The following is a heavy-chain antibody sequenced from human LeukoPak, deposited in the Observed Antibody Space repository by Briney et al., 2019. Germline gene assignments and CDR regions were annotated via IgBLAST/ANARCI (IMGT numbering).Heavy chain of an antibody. J-gene: IGHJ4*02. V-gene: IGHV7-4-1*02. CDR3: ARAGYCSAAGCRLWAY. D-gene: IGHD2-15*01. Sequence: GASVKISCRPFEYGFTTYARNWGRQAPEQGLKGWDWINTNTGNPTYAQGFTGRFVFSLDTSVSTAYLQISSLKPEDTAVYYCARAGYCSAAGCRLWAYWGQGTLVTVSS. CDR2: INTNTGNP. CDR1: EYGFTTYA.